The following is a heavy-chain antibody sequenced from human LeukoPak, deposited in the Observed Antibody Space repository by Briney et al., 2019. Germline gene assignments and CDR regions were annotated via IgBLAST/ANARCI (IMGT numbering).Heavy chain of an antibody. CDR2: IIPIFGTA. CDR3: ASSPHETGDQWY. CDR1: GGTFSSYA. Sequence: ASVKVSCKASGGTFSSYAISWVRQAPGQGLEWMGGIIPIFGTANYAQKFQGRVTITTDESTSTAYMELSSLRSEDTAVYYCASSPHETGDQWYWGQGTLVTVSS. J-gene: IGHJ4*02. D-gene: IGHD7-27*01. V-gene: IGHV1-69*05.